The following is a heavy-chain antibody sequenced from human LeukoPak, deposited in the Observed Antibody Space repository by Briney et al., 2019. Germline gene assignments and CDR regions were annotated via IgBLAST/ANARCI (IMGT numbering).Heavy chain of an antibody. D-gene: IGHD1-26*01. CDR3: ARGGTSGSLIY. Sequence: GGSLRLSCAASGFTFSNYWMHWVRQDPLKGLVWVSHIRSDGGSKGYADSVKGRFTISRDNAKNTLYLQMNSLRAEDTALYYCARGGTSGSLIYWGQGTLVTVSS. V-gene: IGHV3-74*01. CDR1: GFTFSNYW. J-gene: IGHJ4*02. CDR2: IRSDGGSK.